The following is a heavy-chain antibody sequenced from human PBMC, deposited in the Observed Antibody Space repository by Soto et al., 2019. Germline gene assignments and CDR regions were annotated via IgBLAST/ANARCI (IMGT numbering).Heavy chain of an antibody. CDR3: ARSDGRY. V-gene: IGHV4-59*01. CDR1: GVSISSYY. J-gene: IGHJ4*02. CDR2: IYYSGST. Sequence: SETLSLTCTVAGVSISSYYWSWIRQPPGKGLEWIGYIYYSGSTNYNPSLKSRVTISVDTSKNQFSLKLSSVTAADTAVYYCARSDGRYWGQGTLVTVSS.